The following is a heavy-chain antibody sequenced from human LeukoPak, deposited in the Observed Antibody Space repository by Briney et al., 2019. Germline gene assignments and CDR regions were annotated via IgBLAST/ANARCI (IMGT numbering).Heavy chain of an antibody. J-gene: IGHJ5*02. CDR2: INPHSGGT. CDR3: ARSLLYDILTGYTSPNWFDP. V-gene: IGHV1-2*02. CDR1: LYTLTGYY. D-gene: IGHD3-9*01. Sequence: GASVKVSCKASLYTLTGYYMHWVRQAPGQELEWMGWINPHSGGTNYAQKFQGRVTMTRDTSISTAYMELSRLRCDDTAVYYCARSLLYDILTGYTSPNWFDPWGQGTLVTVSS.